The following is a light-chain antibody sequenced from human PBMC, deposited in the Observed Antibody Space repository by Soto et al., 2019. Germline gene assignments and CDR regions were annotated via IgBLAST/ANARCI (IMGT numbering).Light chain of an antibody. Sequence: DIQMTQSPSTLSASVGDRVTITCRASQSISSWLAWYQQKPGKAPKLLIYKASSLESGVPSRFSGSGSGTEFTLTISSLQPDDFATYYCQQYKSYFVTFGPGTKVDIK. J-gene: IGKJ3*01. V-gene: IGKV1-5*03. CDR3: QQYKSYFVT. CDR1: QSISSW. CDR2: KAS.